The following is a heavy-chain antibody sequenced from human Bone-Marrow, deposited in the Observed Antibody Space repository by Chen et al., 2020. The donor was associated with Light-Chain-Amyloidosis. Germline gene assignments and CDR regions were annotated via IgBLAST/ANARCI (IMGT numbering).Heavy chain of an antibody. J-gene: IGHJ6*02. V-gene: IGHV3-74*01. CDR3: AKRPPYPSIYGMDV. CDR1: GFTFSDSW. D-gene: IGHD1-1*01. Sequence: EVQLVESGGGSVQPGGSLRLSCAASGFTFSDSWMHWVRQAPGKGLVWVSHIHGDANVVSYADSVKGRFTISRDNARNTLYLQMNSLRAEDTAVYYCAKRPPYPSIYGMDVWGQGTTVTVSS. CDR2: IHGDANVV.